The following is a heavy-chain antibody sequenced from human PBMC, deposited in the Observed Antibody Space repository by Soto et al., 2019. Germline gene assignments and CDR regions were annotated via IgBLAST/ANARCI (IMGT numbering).Heavy chain of an antibody. CDR2: ISGSGGST. D-gene: IGHD3-16*01. CDR3: ATGPPQKFDSTIYVSADDAFDI. J-gene: IGHJ3*02. CDR1: GFTFSSYA. Sequence: PGGSLRLSCAASGFTFSSYAMSWVRQAPGKGLEWVSAISGSGGSTYYADSVKGRFTISRDNSKNTLYLQMNSMRAEDTAVYYCATGPPQKFDSTIYVSADDAFDIWGQGTMVTVSS. V-gene: IGHV3-23*01.